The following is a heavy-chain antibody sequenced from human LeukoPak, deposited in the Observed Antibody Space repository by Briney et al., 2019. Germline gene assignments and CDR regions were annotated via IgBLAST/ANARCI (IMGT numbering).Heavy chain of an antibody. CDR2: ISAYNGNT. J-gene: IGHJ4*02. D-gene: IGHD2-8*01. Sequence: ASVKVSCKASDYTYTSYGISWVRQAPGQGLEWMGWISAYNGNTNYAQKLQGRVTMTTDTSTSTAYMELRSLRSDDTAVYYCARDQGGYCTNGVCYSVRYSSSWEIDYWGQGTLVTVSS. CDR1: DYTYTSYG. V-gene: IGHV1-18*01. CDR3: ARDQGGYCTNGVCYSVRYSSSWEIDY.